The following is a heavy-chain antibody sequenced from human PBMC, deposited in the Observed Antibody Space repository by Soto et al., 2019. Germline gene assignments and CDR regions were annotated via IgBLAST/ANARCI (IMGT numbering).Heavy chain of an antibody. J-gene: IGHJ4*02. Sequence: TLSLTFTLSRTSFSSFSFHWAWLRRPPGKGLEWIGYIYNGGSTYYRPSLESRMHMSLDATRNHYSLGLTSVTAADTAVYFCARAPVGLETISYFDYWGQGKLVTASS. D-gene: IGHD1-1*01. CDR1: RTSFSSFSFH. CDR2: IYNGGST. V-gene: IGHV4-30-4*01. CDR3: ARAPVGLETISYFDY.